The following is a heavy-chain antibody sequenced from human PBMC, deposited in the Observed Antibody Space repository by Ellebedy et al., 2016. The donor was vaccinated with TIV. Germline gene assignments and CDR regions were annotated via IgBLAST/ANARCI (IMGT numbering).Heavy chain of an antibody. CDR1: GFTLSGYW. J-gene: IGHJ4*02. D-gene: IGHD1-26*01. V-gene: IGHV3-7*03. CDR2: IKEDGSEK. Sequence: GESLKISCAVSGFTLSGYWMTWVRQAPGKGLEWVANIKEDGSEKYYVDSVKGRFTISRDNAKNSLYLQMSNLRAEDTAVYYCARRRGSYSFDYWGQGTLVTVSS. CDR3: ARRRGSYSFDY.